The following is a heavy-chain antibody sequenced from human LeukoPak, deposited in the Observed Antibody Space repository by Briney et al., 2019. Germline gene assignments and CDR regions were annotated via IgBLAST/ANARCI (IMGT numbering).Heavy chain of an antibody. CDR3: ARGFYSPHY. J-gene: IGHJ4*02. CDR1: GGXISSDY. D-gene: IGHD4-11*01. Sequence: SETLSLTCTVSGGXISSDYWSWIRQPPGKGLEWIGDIYYSGRTYYNPSLKSRITISVDTSRNQFSLKLSSVTAADTAVYYCARGFYSPHYWGQGTLVSVSS. V-gene: IGHV4-59*01. CDR2: IYYSGRT.